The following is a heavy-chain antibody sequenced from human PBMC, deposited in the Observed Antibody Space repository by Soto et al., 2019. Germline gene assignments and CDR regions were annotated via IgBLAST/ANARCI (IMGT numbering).Heavy chain of an antibody. CDR1: GFTFSDYY. J-gene: IGHJ4*02. Sequence: GGSLRLSCAASGFTFSDYYMSWSRQAPGKGLEWVSYISSTTGYTNYADSVRGRFTISRDNAKKSLYLEMNSLRVEDTAVYYCAAYFGGTPFYWGQGTLVTVSS. CDR3: AAYFGGTPFY. V-gene: IGHV3-11*06. D-gene: IGHD1-26*01. CDR2: ISSTTGYT.